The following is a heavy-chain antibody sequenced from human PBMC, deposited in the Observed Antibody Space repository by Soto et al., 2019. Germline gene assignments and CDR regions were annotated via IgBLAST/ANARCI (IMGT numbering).Heavy chain of an antibody. CDR2: INPSGGTT. D-gene: IGHD2-21*02. V-gene: IGHV1-46*01. J-gene: IGHJ3*02. Sequence: ASVKVSCKASGYTFTNYYIHWVRQAPGQGFEWMGIINPSGGTTTYAQKFQGRVTMTRDTSTNTVYMELSSLRSEDTAVYYCARDSHIVMVTAIDGIHSSGQGTIVTVSS. CDR1: GYTFTNYY. CDR3: ARDSHIVMVTAIDGIHS.